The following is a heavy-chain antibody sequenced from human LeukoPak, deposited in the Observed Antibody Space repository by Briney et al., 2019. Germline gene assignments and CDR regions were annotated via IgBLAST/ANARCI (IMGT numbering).Heavy chain of an antibody. CDR1: GFTFSSYS. J-gene: IGHJ4*02. CDR2: ISSSSSTI. CDR3: ASSGDYSNYWGLFDY. Sequence: GGSLRLSCAASGFTFSSYSMNWVRQAPGKGLEWVSYISSSSSTIYYADSVKGRFTISRDNAKNSLYLQMNSLRAEDTAVYYCASSGDYSNYWGLFDYWGQGTLVTLSS. V-gene: IGHV3-48*01. D-gene: IGHD4-11*01.